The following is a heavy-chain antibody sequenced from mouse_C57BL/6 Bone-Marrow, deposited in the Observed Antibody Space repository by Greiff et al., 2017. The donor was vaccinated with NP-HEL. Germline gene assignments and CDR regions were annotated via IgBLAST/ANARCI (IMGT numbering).Heavy chain of an antibody. V-gene: IGHV3-1*01. D-gene: IGHD3-2*02. CDR3: ARGTAQVPWFAY. Sequence: EVQLQQSGPGMVKPSQSLSLTCTVTGYSITSGYDWHWIRHFPGNKLEWMGYISYSGSTNYNPSLQSRISITHDTSKNHFFLKLNSVTTEDAATYYCARGTAQVPWFAYWGQGTLVTVSA. J-gene: IGHJ3*01. CDR2: ISYSGST. CDR1: GYSITSGYD.